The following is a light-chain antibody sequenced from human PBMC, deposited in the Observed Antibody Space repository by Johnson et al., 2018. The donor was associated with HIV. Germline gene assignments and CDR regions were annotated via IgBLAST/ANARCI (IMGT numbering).Light chain of an antibody. CDR1: KLGDKY. J-gene: IGLJ1*01. CDR3: GTWDGSLRAGAV. Sequence: VLTQPPSVSVSPGQTASITCSGDKLGDKYACWYQQKPGQSPVLVIYQDSKRPSGIPDRFSGSKSGTSATLGITGLQPGDGGDYYCGTWDGSLRAGAVFGAGTKVTAL. CDR2: QDS. V-gene: IGLV3-1*01.